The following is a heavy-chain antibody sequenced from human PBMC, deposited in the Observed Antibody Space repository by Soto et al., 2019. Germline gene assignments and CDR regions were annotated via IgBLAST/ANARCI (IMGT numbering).Heavy chain of an antibody. Sequence: GGSLRLSCAASGFTFSSYAMHWVRQAPGKGLEWVAVISYDGSNKYYADSVKGRFTISRDNSKNTLYLQMNSLRAEDTAVYYCARGKKRIQLWLRDAFDIWGQGTMVTVSS. CDR1: GFTFSSYA. CDR3: ARGKKRIQLWLRDAFDI. V-gene: IGHV3-30-3*01. J-gene: IGHJ3*02. D-gene: IGHD5-18*01. CDR2: ISYDGSNK.